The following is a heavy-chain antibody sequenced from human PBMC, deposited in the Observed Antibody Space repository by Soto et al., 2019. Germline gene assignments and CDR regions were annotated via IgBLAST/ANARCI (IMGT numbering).Heavy chain of an antibody. J-gene: IGHJ5*02. Sequence: GGSLRVSCAASGFTFSNYAVTWVRQAPGKGLEWVSTISGSGGSTYYADSVKGRFTISRDNSKNTLYLQMNSLRAEDTAVYYCAREEVSPHPNYYDSSGPGFDPWGQGTLVTVSS. CDR2: ISGSGGST. V-gene: IGHV3-23*01. CDR3: AREEVSPHPNYYDSSGPGFDP. D-gene: IGHD3-22*01. CDR1: GFTFSNYA.